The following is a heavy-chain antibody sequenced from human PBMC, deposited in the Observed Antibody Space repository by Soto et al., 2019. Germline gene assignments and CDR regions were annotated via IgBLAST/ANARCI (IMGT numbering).Heavy chain of an antibody. D-gene: IGHD2-15*01. CDR2: IYPGDSDT. V-gene: IGHV5-51*01. CDR1: GYKFSNSW. Sequence: GESLKISCKGSGYKFSNSWIGWVRQMPGKGLEWMGIIYPGDSDTRYSPSFQGQVTISADKSISTAYLQWSSLKASDTAMYYCARPYCATKSAVSWFDPWGHGTLVTVSS. CDR3: ARPYCATKSAVSWFDP. J-gene: IGHJ5*02.